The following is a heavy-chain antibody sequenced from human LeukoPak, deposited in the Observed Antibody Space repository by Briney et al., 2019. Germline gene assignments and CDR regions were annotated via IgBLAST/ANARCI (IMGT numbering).Heavy chain of an antibody. J-gene: IGHJ4*02. CDR1: GGTFSSYA. Sequence: GASVKVSCKASGGTFSSYAISWVRQAPGQGLEWMGGIIPIFGTANYAQKFQGRVTITTDESTSTAYMELSSLRSEDTAVYYCARGRGYSYGHGFDYWGQGTLVTVSS. CDR3: ARGRGYSYGHGFDY. D-gene: IGHD5-18*01. CDR2: IIPIFGTA. V-gene: IGHV1-69*05.